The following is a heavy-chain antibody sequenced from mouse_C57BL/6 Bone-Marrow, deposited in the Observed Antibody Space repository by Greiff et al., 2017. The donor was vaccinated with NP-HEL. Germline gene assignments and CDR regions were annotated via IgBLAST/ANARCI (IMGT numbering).Heavy chain of an antibody. D-gene: IGHD1-1*01. V-gene: IGHV2-2*01. CDR1: GFSLTSYG. J-gene: IGHJ2*01. CDR2: IWSGGST. CDR3: ASYYGSSFDY. Sequence: VMLVESGSGLVQPSQSLSITCTVSGFSLTSYGVHWVRQSPGKGLEWLGVIWSGGSTDYNAAFISRLSISKDNSKSQVFCKMNSLQADDTAIYYCASYYGSSFDYWGQGTTLTVSS.